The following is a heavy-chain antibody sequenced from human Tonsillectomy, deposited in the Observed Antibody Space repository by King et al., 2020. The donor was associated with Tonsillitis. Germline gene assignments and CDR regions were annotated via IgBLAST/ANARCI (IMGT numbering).Heavy chain of an antibody. CDR3: ARLEFSTSSRGFDV. Sequence: EVQLVESGGGSVQPGGSLRLSCTASGFTFSNYWMSWVRQTPDKGLEWLANIKQDESEKYYVDSVKGRFTVSRDNAKNSLYLQMNNLRADDTAVYYCARLEFSTSSRGFDVWGQGTTVIVSS. J-gene: IGHJ6*02. CDR1: GFTFSNYW. D-gene: IGHD6-6*01. V-gene: IGHV3-7*03. CDR2: IKQDESEK.